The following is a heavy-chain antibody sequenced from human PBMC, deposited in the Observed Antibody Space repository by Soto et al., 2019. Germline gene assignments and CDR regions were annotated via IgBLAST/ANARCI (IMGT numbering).Heavy chain of an antibody. Sequence: EVQLVESGGGLVKPGGSLRLSCAASGFTFSNAWMNWVRQAPGKGLEWVGRIKSKTDGGTTDYAAPVKGRFTISRDDSKNTLYLQMNSLKTENTAVYYCTTDELYYYDGSGYSYWGQGTLVTVSS. J-gene: IGHJ4*02. V-gene: IGHV3-15*07. CDR1: GFTFSNAW. D-gene: IGHD3-22*01. CDR3: TTDELYYYDGSGYSY. CDR2: IKSKTDGGTT.